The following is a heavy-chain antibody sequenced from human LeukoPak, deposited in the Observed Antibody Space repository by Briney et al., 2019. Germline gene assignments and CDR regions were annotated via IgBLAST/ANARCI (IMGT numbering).Heavy chain of an antibody. D-gene: IGHD6-13*01. V-gene: IGHV3-9*01. J-gene: IGHJ3*02. CDR1: GFTFDDYA. CDR3: AKDIDSSSWEAFDI. CDR2: ISWNSGSI. Sequence: PGGSLRPSCAASGFTFDDYAMHWVRQAPGKGLEWVSGISWNSGSIGYADSVKGRFTISRDNAKNSLYLQMNSLRAEDTALYYCAKDIDSSSWEAFDIWGQGTMVTVSS.